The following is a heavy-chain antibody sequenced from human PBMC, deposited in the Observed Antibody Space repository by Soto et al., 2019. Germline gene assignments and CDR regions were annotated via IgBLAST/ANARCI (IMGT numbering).Heavy chain of an antibody. CDR2: ISGSAGST. J-gene: IGHJ3*02. CDR3: AKVPRTRTTYPNHAFDS. CDR1: AFTFSSYA. Sequence: EVQLLESGGGLVQPGGSLRLSCAASAFTFSSYAMNWVRQAPGKGLEWVSAISGSAGSTFYADSVKGRFTISRDNSKNTLYLQMNSLRAEDTAIYYCAKVPRTRTTYPNHAFDSWGQGTMVTVSS. D-gene: IGHD1-7*01. V-gene: IGHV3-23*01.